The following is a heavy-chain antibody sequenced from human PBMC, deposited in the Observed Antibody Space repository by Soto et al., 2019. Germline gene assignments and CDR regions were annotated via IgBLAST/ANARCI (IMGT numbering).Heavy chain of an antibody. V-gene: IGHV3-53*04. Sequence: EVQLVESGGALVQPGGYLRLSCADSGFTVSSNYMSWVRQAPGRGLEWVSVIYRGGSTYYADSVKGRFTISRHNSKNTLYLQMNSLRAEDTAVYYCARERDGYNDYWGQGTLVTVSS. D-gene: IGHD5-12*01. CDR2: IYRGGST. CDR1: GFTVSSNY. J-gene: IGHJ4*02. CDR3: ARERDGYNDY.